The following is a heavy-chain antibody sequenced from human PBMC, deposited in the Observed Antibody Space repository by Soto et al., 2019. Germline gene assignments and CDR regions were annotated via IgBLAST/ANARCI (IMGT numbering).Heavy chain of an antibody. Sequence: EVQLVESGGGLVQPGASLRLSCAASGFTLIDYWMTWVRQAPGRGLEWVANIKQDGSEQYYGGSVKGRFTISRDNAKNSMSLQMNSLRDEDTAVYYCTRNFGGFDLWGQGTLVTVSS. CDR3: TRNFGGFDL. CDR1: GFTLIDYW. D-gene: IGHD3-16*01. V-gene: IGHV3-7*01. J-gene: IGHJ5*02. CDR2: IKQDGSEQ.